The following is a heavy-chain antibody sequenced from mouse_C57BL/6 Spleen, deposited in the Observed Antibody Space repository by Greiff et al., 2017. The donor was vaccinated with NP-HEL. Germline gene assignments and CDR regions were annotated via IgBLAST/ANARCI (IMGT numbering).Heavy chain of an antibody. D-gene: IGHD4-1*01. Sequence: EVMLVESGGGLVKPGGSLKLSCAASGFTFSSYAMSWVRQTPEKRLEWVATISDGGSYTYYPDNVKGRFTISRDNAKNNLYLQMSHLKSEDTAMYYCARDLTGPCAYWGQGTLVTVSA. CDR3: ARDLTGPCAY. CDR1: GFTFSSYA. J-gene: IGHJ3*01. CDR2: ISDGGSYT. V-gene: IGHV5-4*01.